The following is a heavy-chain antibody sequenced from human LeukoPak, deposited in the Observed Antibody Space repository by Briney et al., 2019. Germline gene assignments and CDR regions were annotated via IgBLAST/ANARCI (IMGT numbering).Heavy chain of an antibody. V-gene: IGHV3-20*04. CDR1: GFTFDDYG. CDR3: TRPSGRFYYGSGSHLDS. Sequence: PGGSLRLSCAASGFTFDDYGMSWVRQAPGKGLEWVSGINWNGGSTGYADSVKGRFTISRDNAKNSLYLQMNSLRAEDTALYYCTRPSGRFYYGSGSHLDSWGQGTLVTVSS. D-gene: IGHD3-10*01. J-gene: IGHJ4*02. CDR2: INWNGGST.